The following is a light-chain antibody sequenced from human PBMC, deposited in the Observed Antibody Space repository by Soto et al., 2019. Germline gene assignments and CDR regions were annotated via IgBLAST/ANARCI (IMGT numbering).Light chain of an antibody. CDR3: QQYISYLIT. J-gene: IGKJ5*01. CDR1: QSISSC. Sequence: DIQMTQSPSTLSASVGDRVTITCRASQSISSCLAWYQQKPGKAPKLLIYDASSLECGVPSRFSGSGYGTEFALTISSLQPDDFATYYCQQYISYLITFGRGTRLEIK. V-gene: IGKV1-5*01. CDR2: DAS.